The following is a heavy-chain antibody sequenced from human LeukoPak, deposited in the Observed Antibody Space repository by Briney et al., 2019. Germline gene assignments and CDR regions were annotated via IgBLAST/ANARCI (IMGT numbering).Heavy chain of an antibody. V-gene: IGHV4-31*03. CDR3: ARAVVAADNWFDP. CDR2: NYYSGST. J-gene: IGHJ5*02. CDR1: GGSISSGGYY. D-gene: IGHD2-15*01. Sequence: PSQTLSLTCTVSGGSISSGGYYWSWIRQHPGKGLEWIGYNYYSGSTYYNPSLKSRVTISVDTSKNQFSLKLSSVTAADTAVYYCARAVVAADNWFDPWGQGTLVTVSS.